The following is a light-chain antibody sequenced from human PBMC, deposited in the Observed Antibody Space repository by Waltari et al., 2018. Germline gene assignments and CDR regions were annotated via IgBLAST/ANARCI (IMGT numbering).Light chain of an antibody. CDR1: EDIRTY. Sequence: DIQMTQSPSSLSASVGDRVTITCQSSEDIRTYLNWYQQKPGKAPKLLNYDASNLETGVPSRFSGSGSGTDFTLTISSLQPEDLATYYCQQHDNLPSFTFGGGTKVEI. V-gene: IGKV1-33*01. CDR2: DAS. CDR3: QQHDNLPSFT. J-gene: IGKJ4*01.